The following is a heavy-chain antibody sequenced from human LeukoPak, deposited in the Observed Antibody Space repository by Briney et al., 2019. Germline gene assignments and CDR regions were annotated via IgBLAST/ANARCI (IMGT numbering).Heavy chain of an antibody. CDR2: INAYNGNT. D-gene: IGHD2-2*01. Sequence: GASVKVSCKASGYTFTSYDINWVRQAPGQGLEWMGWINAYNGNTNYAQKLQGRVTMTTDTSTSTVYMELRSLRSDDTAVYYCARVGGDTVVEYYYMDVWGKGTTVTVSS. V-gene: IGHV1-18*01. CDR3: ARVGGDTVVEYYYMDV. CDR1: GYTFTSYD. J-gene: IGHJ6*03.